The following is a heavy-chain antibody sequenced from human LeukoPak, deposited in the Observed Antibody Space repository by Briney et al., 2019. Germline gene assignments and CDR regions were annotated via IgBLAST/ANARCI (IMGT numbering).Heavy chain of an antibody. J-gene: IGHJ4*02. CDR3: ARGQDSSGRYGTLNY. D-gene: IGHD6-19*01. V-gene: IGHV4-34*01. Sequence: PSETLSLTCAVYGGSFSGYYWTWIRQPPGKGLEWIGEINHSGSTNYNPSLRSRVTISVDTSKNQFSLKLSSVTAADTAVYYCARGQDSSGRYGTLNYWGQGTLVTVSS. CDR2: INHSGST. CDR1: GGSFSGYY.